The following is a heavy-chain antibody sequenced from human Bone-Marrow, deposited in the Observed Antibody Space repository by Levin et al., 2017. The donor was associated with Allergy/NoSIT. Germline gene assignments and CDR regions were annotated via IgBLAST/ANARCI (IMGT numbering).Heavy chain of an antibody. J-gene: IGHJ3*02. Sequence: GGSLRLSCAASGFTFSSYWMHWVRQAPGKGLVWVSRINSDGSSTSYADSVKGRFTISRDNAKNTLYLQMNSLRAEDTAVYYCARGVVVVPAAMFRDAFDIWGQGTMVTVSS. CDR2: INSDGSST. D-gene: IGHD2-2*01. V-gene: IGHV3-74*01. CDR1: GFTFSSYW. CDR3: ARGVVVVPAAMFRDAFDI.